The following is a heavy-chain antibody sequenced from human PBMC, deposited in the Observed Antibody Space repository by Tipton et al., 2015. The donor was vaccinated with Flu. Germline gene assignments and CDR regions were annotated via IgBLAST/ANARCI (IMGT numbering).Heavy chain of an antibody. CDR3: AKGVATGDYFDY. V-gene: IGHV3-23*01. CDR2: ISGSGGST. Sequence: AASGFTFSSYAMSWVRQAPGKGLEWVSAISGSGGSTYYADSVKGRFTISRDNSKNTLYLQMNSLRAEDTAVYYCAKGVATGDYFDYWGQGTLVTVSS. CDR1: GFTFSSYA. D-gene: IGHD5-12*01. J-gene: IGHJ4*02.